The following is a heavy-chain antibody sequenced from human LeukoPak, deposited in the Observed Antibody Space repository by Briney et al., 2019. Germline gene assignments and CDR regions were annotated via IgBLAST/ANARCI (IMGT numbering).Heavy chain of an antibody. CDR1: GGSFSGYY. CDR2: INHSGST. Sequence: SETLSLTCAVYGGSFSGYYWSWIRQPPGKGLEWIGEINHSGSTNYNPSLKSRVTISVDTSKNQFSLKLSSVTAADTAVYYCATSHDWNYGYYYYYMDVWGKGTTVTVSS. V-gene: IGHV4-34*01. J-gene: IGHJ6*03. D-gene: IGHD1-7*01. CDR3: ATSHDWNYGYYYYYMDV.